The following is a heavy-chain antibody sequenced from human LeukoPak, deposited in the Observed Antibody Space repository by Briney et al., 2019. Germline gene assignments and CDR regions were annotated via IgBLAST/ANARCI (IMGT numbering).Heavy chain of an antibody. CDR3: ARERGCSGGSCYGGWFDP. CDR2: INPNSGGT. D-gene: IGHD2-15*01. CDR1: GYTFTGYY. Sequence: ASVKVSCKASGYTFTGYYMHWVRQAPGQGLEWMGWINPNSGGTNYAQKFQGRVTMTRDTSISTAYMELSRLRSDDTAVYYCARERGCSGGSCYGGWFDPGGQGTLVTVSS. V-gene: IGHV1-2*02. J-gene: IGHJ5*02.